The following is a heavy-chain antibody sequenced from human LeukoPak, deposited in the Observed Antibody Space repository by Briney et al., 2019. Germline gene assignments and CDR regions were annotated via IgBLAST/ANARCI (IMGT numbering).Heavy chain of an antibody. CDR3: AKGGDYGSGSYDFGY. D-gene: IGHD3-10*01. CDR1: GFTFSSYA. V-gene: IGHV3-9*03. CDR2: ISWNSGSI. Sequence: GGSLRLSCAASGFTFSSYAMSWVRQAPGKGLEWVSGISWNSGSIGYADSVKGRFTISRDNAKNSLYLQMNSLRAEDMALYYCAKGGDYGSGSYDFGYWGQGTLVTVSS. J-gene: IGHJ4*02.